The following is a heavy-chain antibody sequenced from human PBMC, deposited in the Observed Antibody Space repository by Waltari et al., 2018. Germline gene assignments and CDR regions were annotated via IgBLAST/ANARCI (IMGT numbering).Heavy chain of an antibody. D-gene: IGHD1-1*01. V-gene: IGHV3-33*01. CDR3: ATTSGTNWHLNY. CDR2: IWFDGVGK. CDR1: GLTFNNYG. J-gene: IGHJ4*02. Sequence: QVQVVESGGGVVRPGRSLRLSCGGSGLTFNNYGMHWVRQAPGKGLEWVAIIWFDGVGKYYADSVKGRFTISRDNSKNSLYLQMNSLRAEDTAVYYCATTSGTNWHLNYWGQGTLVTVSS.